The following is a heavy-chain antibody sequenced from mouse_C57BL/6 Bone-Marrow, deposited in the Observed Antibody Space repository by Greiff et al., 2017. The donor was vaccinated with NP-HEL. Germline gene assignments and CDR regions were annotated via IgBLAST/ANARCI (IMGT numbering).Heavy chain of an antibody. V-gene: IGHV1-53*01. CDR1: GYTFTSYW. Sequence: VQLQQPGTELVKPGASVKLSCKASGYTFTSYWMHWVKQRPGQGLEWIGNINPSNGGTNYNEKFKSKATLTVDKSSSTAYMQLSSLTSEDSAVYYCAATNWEEEPPFDYWGQGTTLTVSS. D-gene: IGHD4-1*01. CDR3: AATNWEEEPPFDY. CDR2: INPSNGGT. J-gene: IGHJ2*01.